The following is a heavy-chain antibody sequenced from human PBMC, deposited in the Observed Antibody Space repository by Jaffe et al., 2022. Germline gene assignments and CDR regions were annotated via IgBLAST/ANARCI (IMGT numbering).Heavy chain of an antibody. CDR2: MNPNSGNT. V-gene: IGHV1-8*01. CDR3: ARGPSSLEYSYGHHYYYYYMDV. CDR1: GYTFTSYD. D-gene: IGHD5-18*01. Sequence: QVQLVQSGAEVKKPGASVKVSCKASGYTFTSYDINWVRQATGQGLEWMGWMNPNSGNTGYAQKFQGRVTMTRNTSISTAYMELSSLRSEDTAVYYCARGPSSLEYSYGHHYYYYYMDVWGKGTTVTVSS. J-gene: IGHJ6*03.